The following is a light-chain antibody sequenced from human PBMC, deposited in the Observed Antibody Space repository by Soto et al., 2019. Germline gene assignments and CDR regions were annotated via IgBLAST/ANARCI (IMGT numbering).Light chain of an antibody. CDR1: RGVSANY. V-gene: IGKV3D-15*01. CDR3: QQYNNWPPWT. CDR2: GAS. J-gene: IGKJ1*01. Sequence: ENLLTQSPGTLSLSPGEGAALSCRASRGVSANYLAWYQHKPGQAPTLLIYGASIRAAGIPDRFSGSGSGTEFTLTISSLQSEDFAVYYCQQYNNWPPWTFGQGTKVDIK.